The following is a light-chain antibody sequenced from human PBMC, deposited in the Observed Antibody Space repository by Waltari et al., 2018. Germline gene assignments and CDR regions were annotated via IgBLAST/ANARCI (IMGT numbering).Light chain of an antibody. Sequence: QSALTQPASVSGSPGQSITISCTGTSSHVGGYNSVSGYQDHPGQAPKVIIYDVSDRPSGISERFSGSKSGNTASLTISGLQAEDEADYYCSSQSSDNVVLFGGGTKLTVL. CDR3: SSQSSDNVVL. CDR1: SSHVGGYNS. V-gene: IGLV2-14*03. CDR2: DVS. J-gene: IGLJ2*01.